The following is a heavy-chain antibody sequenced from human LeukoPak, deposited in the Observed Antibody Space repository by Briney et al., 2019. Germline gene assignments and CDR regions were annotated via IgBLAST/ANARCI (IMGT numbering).Heavy chain of an antibody. CDR2: IYYSGST. V-gene: IGHV4-59*08. CDR1: GGSISSYY. Sequence: SETLTLTCTASGGSISSYYWSWIRQPPGKGLEWIGYIYYSGSTNYNPSLKSRVTISVDTSKNQFSLKLSSVTAADTAVYYCARLSYGGYPPYYGMDVWGQGTTVTVSS. J-gene: IGHJ6*02. CDR3: ARLSYGGYPPYYGMDV. D-gene: IGHD5-12*01.